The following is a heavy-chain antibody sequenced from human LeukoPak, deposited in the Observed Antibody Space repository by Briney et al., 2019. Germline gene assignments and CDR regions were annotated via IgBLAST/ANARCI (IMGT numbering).Heavy chain of an antibody. CDR1: GGSFSGYY. D-gene: IGHD5-18*01. V-gene: IGHV4-34*01. CDR2: INHSGST. CDR3: ARGAGDSYGTTGGGYFDY. Sequence: PSETLSLTCAVYGGSFSGYYWSWIRQPPGKGLEWIGEINHSGSTNYNPSLKSRVTISVDTSKNQFSLTLSSVTAADTAVYYCARGAGDSYGTTGGGYFDYWGQGTLVTVSS. J-gene: IGHJ4*02.